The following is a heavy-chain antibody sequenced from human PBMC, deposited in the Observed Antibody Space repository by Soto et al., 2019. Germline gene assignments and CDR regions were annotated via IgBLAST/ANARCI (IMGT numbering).Heavy chain of an antibody. D-gene: IGHD3-3*02. Sequence: EAQLLESGGGLVQPGGSLVLSCAASGFTFSSYAMRWVLQAPGKGLEWVSSISGGGNDAFYAVSVKGRFTISLDNSSNTLYLQMSILRADETAIYYCARSVFLASTETDSFDYWGQGGLVNVSS. CDR3: ARSVFLASTETDSFDY. CDR1: GFTFSSYA. V-gene: IGHV3-23*01. J-gene: IGHJ4*02. CDR2: ISGGGNDA.